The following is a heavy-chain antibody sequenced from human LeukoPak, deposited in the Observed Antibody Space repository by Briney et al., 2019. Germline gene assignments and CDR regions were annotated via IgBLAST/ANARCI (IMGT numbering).Heavy chain of an antibody. CDR2: IYYSGGT. V-gene: IGHV4-31*03. CDR3: ARSPSRNYYDSSGYFFDY. D-gene: IGHD3-22*01. J-gene: IGHJ4*02. Sequence: SETLSLTCTVSGGSISSGGYYWSWIRQHPGKGLEWIGYIYYSGGTYYNPSLKSRVTISVDTSKNQFSLKLSSVTAAGTAVYYCARSPSRNYYDSSGYFFDYWGQGTLVTVSS. CDR1: GGSISSGGYY.